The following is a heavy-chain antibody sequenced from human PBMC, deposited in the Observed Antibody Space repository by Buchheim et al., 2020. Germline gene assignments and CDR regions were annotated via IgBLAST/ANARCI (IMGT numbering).Heavy chain of an antibody. CDR3: AKSHHMYSSSWYTIGLMDV. J-gene: IGHJ6*02. V-gene: IGHV3-23*01. Sequence: EVQLLESGGGLVQPGGSLRLSCAASGFTFSSYAMSWVRQAPGKGLEWVSAISGSGGSTYYADCVKGRFTISRDNSKNTMYLQMNSLRAEDTAVYYCAKSHHMYSSSWYTIGLMDVWGQGTT. CDR1: GFTFSSYA. D-gene: IGHD6-13*01. CDR2: ISGSGGST.